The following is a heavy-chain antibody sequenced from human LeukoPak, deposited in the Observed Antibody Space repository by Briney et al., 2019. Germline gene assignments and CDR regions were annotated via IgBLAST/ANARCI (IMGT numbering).Heavy chain of an antibody. CDR1: GGSFSGYY. D-gene: IGHD5-24*01. CDR3: ARRAERWLRLNWFDP. Sequence: PSETLSLTCAVYGGSFSGYYWSWIRQPPGKGLEWIGEINHSGSTNYNPSLKSRVTISVDTSKNQFSLKLSSVTAADTAVYYCARRAERWLRLNWFDPWGQGTLVTVSS. CDR2: INHSGST. J-gene: IGHJ5*02. V-gene: IGHV4-34*01.